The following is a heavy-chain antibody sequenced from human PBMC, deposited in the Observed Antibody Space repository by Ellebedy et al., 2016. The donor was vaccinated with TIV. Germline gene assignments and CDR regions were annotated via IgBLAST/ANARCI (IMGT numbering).Heavy chain of an antibody. CDR2: ISWNSGSI. V-gene: IGHV3-9*01. J-gene: IGHJ4*02. CDR3: AKVMATIGGAFDY. D-gene: IGHD5-12*01. Sequence: SLKISXAASGFTFDDYAMHWVRPAPGKGLEWVSGISWNSGSIGYADSVKGRFTISRDNAKNSLYLQMNSLRAEDTALYYCAKVMATIGGAFDYWGQGTLVTVSS. CDR1: GFTFDDYA.